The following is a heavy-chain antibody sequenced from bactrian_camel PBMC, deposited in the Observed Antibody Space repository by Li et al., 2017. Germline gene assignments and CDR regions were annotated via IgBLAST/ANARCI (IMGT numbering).Heavy chain of an antibody. Sequence: HVQLVESGGGLVQAGGSLRLSCVASEFTFSNYAAMNWVRLAPGKGLEWVSGIDKSGVTSGYADSVKGRFTSSRDNAKNTVSLQMNSLSSEDTAVYYCVRVAVDGNEGYMDHWGEGTQVTVS. CDR1: EFTFSNYA. D-gene: IGHD5*01. V-gene: IGHV3S1*01. CDR2: IDKSGVTS. CDR3: VRVAVDGNEGYMDH. J-gene: IGHJ4*01.